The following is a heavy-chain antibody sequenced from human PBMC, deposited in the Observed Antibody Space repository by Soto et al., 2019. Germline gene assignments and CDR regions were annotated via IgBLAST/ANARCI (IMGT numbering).Heavy chain of an antibody. V-gene: IGHV1-69*13. J-gene: IGHJ4*02. CDR2: IIPIFGTA. Sequence: ASVKVSCKASGGTFSSYAISWVRQAPGQGLEWMGGIIPIFGTANYAQKFQGRVTITADESTSTAYMELSSLRSEDTAVYYCARAEYGDYVAAHFDYWGQGTLVTVSS. CDR3: ARAEYGDYVAAHFDY. CDR1: GGTFSSYA. D-gene: IGHD4-17*01.